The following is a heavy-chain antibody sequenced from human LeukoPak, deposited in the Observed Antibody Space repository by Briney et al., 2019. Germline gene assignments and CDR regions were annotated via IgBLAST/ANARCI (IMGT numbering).Heavy chain of an antibody. CDR3: ARRTVALPYNWFDP. V-gene: IGHV4-34*01. CDR2: INHSGST. CDR1: GGSISSGGYS. J-gene: IGHJ5*02. Sequence: SETLSLSCAVSGGSISSGGYSWSWIRQPPGKGLEWIGEINHSGSTNYNPSLKSRVTISVDTSKNQFSLKLSSVTAADTAVYYCARRTVALPYNWFDPWGQGTLVTVSS. D-gene: IGHD4-23*01.